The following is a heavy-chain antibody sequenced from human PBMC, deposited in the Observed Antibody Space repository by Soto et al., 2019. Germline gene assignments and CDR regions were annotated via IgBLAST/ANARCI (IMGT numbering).Heavy chain of an antibody. V-gene: IGHV3-21*01. Sequence: GGSLRLSCAASGFTFSSYSMNWVRQAPGKGLEWVSSISSSSSYIYYADSVKGRFTISRDNAKNSLYLQMNSLRAEDTAVYYCAREKEDYYYYYMDVWGKGTTVTVSS. CDR2: ISSSSSYI. CDR3: AREKEDYYYYYMDV. J-gene: IGHJ6*03. CDR1: GFTFSSYS.